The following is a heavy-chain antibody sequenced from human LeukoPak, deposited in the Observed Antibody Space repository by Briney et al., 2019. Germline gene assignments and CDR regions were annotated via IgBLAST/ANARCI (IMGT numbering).Heavy chain of an antibody. CDR3: ARFRCSSTSCFFDY. Sequence: GGSLRLSCAASGFTFSSYWMSWVGQAPGKGLEWVANIKKDGSEKYYVDSVKGRFTVSRDNAKNSLYLQMNSLRAEETAVYYCARFRCSSTSCFFDYWGQGTLVTVSS. CDR2: IKKDGSEK. D-gene: IGHD2-2*01. CDR1: GFTFSSYW. J-gene: IGHJ4*02. V-gene: IGHV3-7*01.